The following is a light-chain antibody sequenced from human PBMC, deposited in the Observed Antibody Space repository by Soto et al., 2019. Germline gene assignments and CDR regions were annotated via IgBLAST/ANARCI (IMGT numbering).Light chain of an antibody. J-gene: IGKJ5*01. V-gene: IGKV3-20*01. CDR3: QQYGNSPIT. CDR1: QSVSSSS. Sequence: EIVLTQSPGTLSLSPGERATLSCRASQSVSSSSLAWFQQKPGQAPRLLIYGASSRATGIPDRFSGSGSGTDFTLTISRLGPEDFAVYYCQQYGNSPITFGQGTRLEI. CDR2: GAS.